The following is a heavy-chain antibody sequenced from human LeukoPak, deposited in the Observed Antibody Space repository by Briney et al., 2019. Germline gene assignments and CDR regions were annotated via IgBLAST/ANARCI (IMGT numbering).Heavy chain of an antibody. CDR2: INPNSGGT. Sequence: GASVKVSCKASGYTFSGFYIHWVRQAPGQGLEWMGWINPNSGGTNYAQSFQDRVTMTRDTSISTVYIDLSSPRSEDTAVYYCARRLSSDYADYWGQGTLVTVSS. V-gene: IGHV1-2*02. CDR1: GYTFSGFY. J-gene: IGHJ4*02. D-gene: IGHD3-22*01. CDR3: ARRLSSDYADY.